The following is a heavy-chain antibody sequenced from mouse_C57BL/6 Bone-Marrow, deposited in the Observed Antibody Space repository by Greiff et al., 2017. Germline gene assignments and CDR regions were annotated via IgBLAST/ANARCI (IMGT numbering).Heavy chain of an antibody. CDR3: AGFTTGRFDY. V-gene: IGHV1-64*01. D-gene: IGHD2-12*01. CDR1: GYTFTSYW. Sequence: QVHVKQPGAELVKPGASVKLSCKASGYTFTSYWMHWVKQRPGQGLEWIGMIHPNSGSTNYNEKFKSKATLTVDKSSSTAYMQLSSLTSEDSAVYYCAGFTTGRFDYWGQGTTLTVSS. CDR2: IHPNSGST. J-gene: IGHJ2*01.